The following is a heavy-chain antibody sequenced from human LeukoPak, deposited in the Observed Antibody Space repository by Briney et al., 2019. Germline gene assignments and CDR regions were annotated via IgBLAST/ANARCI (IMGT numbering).Heavy chain of an antibody. V-gene: IGHV3-23*01. D-gene: IGHD3-16*01. CDR2: MSGSGDGT. Sequence: PGGSLRLSCAASGFAFSNFAMSWVRQAPGKGLEWVSAMSGSGDGTYYADSVKGRFTISRDNSKNTLYLQMNSLRAEDTAVYYWAKMMGQRLYQYRIDVWGQGTTVTVSS. CDR1: GFAFSNFA. J-gene: IGHJ6*02. CDR3: AKMMGQRLYQYRIDV.